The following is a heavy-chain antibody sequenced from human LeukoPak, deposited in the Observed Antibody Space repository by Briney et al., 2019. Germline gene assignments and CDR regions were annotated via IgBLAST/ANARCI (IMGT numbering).Heavy chain of an antibody. CDR1: RFTVSGSY. V-gene: IGHV3-66*01. D-gene: IGHD3-10*01. Sequence: GGTLRLSCAASRFTVSGSYDGGVRHPQRKGRGWDSVIYDGGSTYFAGSVKDRFTISRDNSKNTLYLQMNSLRAGDTAVYYCARAVVGSGSLYWGQGTLVTVSS. J-gene: IGHJ4*02. CDR2: IYDGGST. CDR3: ARAVVGSGSLY.